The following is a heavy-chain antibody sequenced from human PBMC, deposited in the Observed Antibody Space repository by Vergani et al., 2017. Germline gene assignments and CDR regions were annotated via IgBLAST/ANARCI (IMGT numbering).Heavy chain of an antibody. J-gene: IGHJ4*02. V-gene: IGHV4-59*12. CDR3: ASSTVTYAYRKDVFDY. CDR1: GGSISSYY. CDR2: IYYSGST. Sequence: QVQLQESGPGLVKPSETLSLTCTVSGGSISSYYWSWIRPPPGKGLEWIGYIYYSGSTYYNPSPKSRVTSSVDRSKNQFPLKLSSVTAADTAVYYCASSTVTYAYRKDVFDYWGQGTLVTVSS. D-gene: IGHD4-17*01.